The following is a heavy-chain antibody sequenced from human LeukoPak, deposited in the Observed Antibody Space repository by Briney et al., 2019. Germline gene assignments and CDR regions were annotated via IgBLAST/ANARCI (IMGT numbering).Heavy chain of an antibody. Sequence: PGGSLRLSCAASGFTFSSYAMSWVRQAPGKGLEWVSAISGSGSNKYYADSVKGRFTISRDNSENTLYMQMNSLRAEDTAVYYCAKLKIPGATDYDYMDVWGKGTTVTVSS. V-gene: IGHV3-23*01. CDR3: AKLKIPGATDYDYMDV. J-gene: IGHJ6*03. CDR1: GFTFSSYA. D-gene: IGHD2-2*01. CDR2: ISGSGSNK.